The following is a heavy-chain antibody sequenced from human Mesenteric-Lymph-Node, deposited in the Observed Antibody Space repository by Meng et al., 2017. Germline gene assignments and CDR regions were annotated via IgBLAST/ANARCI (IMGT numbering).Heavy chain of an antibody. CDR1: GYTFTGYY. Sequence: ASVKVSCKASGYTFTGYYMHWVRQAPGQGLEWMGWINPNSGGTNYAQKFQGRVTMTRDTSISTAYMELSRLRSDDTAVYYCARADTAMDPGRYYGMDVWGQGTTVTVSS. CDR2: INPNSGGT. D-gene: IGHD5-18*01. CDR3: ARADTAMDPGRYYGMDV. J-gene: IGHJ6*02. V-gene: IGHV1-2*02.